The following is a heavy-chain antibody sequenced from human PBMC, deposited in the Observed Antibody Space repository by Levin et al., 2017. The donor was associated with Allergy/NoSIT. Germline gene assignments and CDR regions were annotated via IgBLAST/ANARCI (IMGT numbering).Heavy chain of an antibody. J-gene: IGHJ6*02. D-gene: IGHD6-13*01. Sequence: GGSLRLSCAASGFTFSSYGMHWVRQAPGKGLEWVAVISYDGSNKYYADSVKGRFTISRDNSKNTLYLQMNSLRAEDTAVYYCAKAPYSSSWYPYYYYGMDVWGQGTTVTVSS. CDR3: AKAPYSSSWYPYYYYGMDV. CDR2: ISYDGSNK. CDR1: GFTFSSYG. V-gene: IGHV3-30*18.